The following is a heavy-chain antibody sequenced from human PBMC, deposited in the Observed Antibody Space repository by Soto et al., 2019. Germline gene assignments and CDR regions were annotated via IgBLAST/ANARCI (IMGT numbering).Heavy chain of an antibody. Sequence: SETLSLTCAVYGGSFSGYYWSWIRQPPGKGLEWIGEINHSGSTNYNPSLKSRVTISVDTSKNQFSLKLSSVTAADTAVYYCARVGTKYSSSWYDFDYWGQGTLVTVSS. D-gene: IGHD6-13*01. J-gene: IGHJ4*02. CDR3: ARVGTKYSSSWYDFDY. CDR1: GGSFSGYY. CDR2: INHSGST. V-gene: IGHV4-34*01.